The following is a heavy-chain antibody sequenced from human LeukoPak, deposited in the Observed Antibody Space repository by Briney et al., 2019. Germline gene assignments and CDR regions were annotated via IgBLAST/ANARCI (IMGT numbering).Heavy chain of an antibody. Sequence: GGSLRLSCAASGFSVSSNYMIWVRQAPGKGLEWISGLHSGDDTYYADSVKGRFTISRDNSKNTLYLQMSNLRAEDTAVYYCARDPYSGSYGDYYYYYMDVWGKGTTVTISS. CDR3: ARDPYSGSYGDYYYYYMDV. D-gene: IGHD1-26*01. J-gene: IGHJ6*03. V-gene: IGHV3-53*01. CDR1: GFSVSSNY. CDR2: LHSGDDT.